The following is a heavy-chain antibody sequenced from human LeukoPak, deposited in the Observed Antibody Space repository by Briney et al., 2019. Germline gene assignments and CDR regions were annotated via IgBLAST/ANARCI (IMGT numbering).Heavy chain of an antibody. J-gene: IGHJ4*02. Sequence: PGGSLRLSCAGSGFTFSNYAMSWVRQAPGKGLEWVSAISGSGGSTYYADSVKGRFTISRDNSKNTLYLQMNSLRAEDTAVYYCAKVPTMVRGVIIGVFDYWGQGTLVTVSS. CDR3: AKVPTMVRGVIIGVFDY. CDR2: ISGSGGST. D-gene: IGHD3-10*01. CDR1: GFTFSNYA. V-gene: IGHV3-23*01.